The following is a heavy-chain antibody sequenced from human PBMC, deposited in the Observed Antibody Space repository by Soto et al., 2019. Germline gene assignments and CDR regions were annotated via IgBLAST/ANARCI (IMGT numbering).Heavy chain of an antibody. CDR1: VLTFSSYA. CDR2: ISGSGGST. D-gene: IGHD6-13*01. Sequence: PGGSLRLSCAASVLTFSSYAMSWVRQAPGKGLEWVSAISGSGGSTYYADSVKGRFTISRDNSKNTLYLQMNSLRAEDTAVYYCAKSYSSSYSDIGPLDYWGQGTLVTVSS. CDR3: AKSYSSSYSDIGPLDY. J-gene: IGHJ4*02. V-gene: IGHV3-23*01.